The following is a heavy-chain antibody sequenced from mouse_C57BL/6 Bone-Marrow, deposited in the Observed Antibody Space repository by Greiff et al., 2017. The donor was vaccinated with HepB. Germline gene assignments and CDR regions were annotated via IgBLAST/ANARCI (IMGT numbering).Heavy chain of an antibody. CDR1: GFTFSSYG. CDR2: ISSGGSYT. D-gene: IGHD2-3*01. Sequence: EVKLVESGGDLVKPGGSLKLSCAASGFTFSSYGMSWVRQTPDKRLEWVATISSGGSYTYYPDSVKGRFTISRDNAKNTLYLQMSSLKSEDTAMYYCARGGYYVLYAMDYWGQGTSVTVSS. J-gene: IGHJ4*01. CDR3: ARGGYYVLYAMDY. V-gene: IGHV5-6*01.